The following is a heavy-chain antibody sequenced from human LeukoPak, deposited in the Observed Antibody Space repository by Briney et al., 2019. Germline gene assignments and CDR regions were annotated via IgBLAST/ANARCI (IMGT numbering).Heavy chain of an antibody. CDR3: ARVGYYGSGSLNWFDP. Sequence: SGTLSLTCTVSGGSISSSSYYWGWIRQPPGKGLEWIGSIYYSGTTYYNPSLKSRVTISVDASKNQFSLNLSSVTAADTAVYYCARVGYYGSGSLNWFDPWGQGTLVTVSS. CDR2: IYYSGTT. CDR1: GGSISSSSYY. J-gene: IGHJ5*02. V-gene: IGHV4-39*07. D-gene: IGHD3-10*01.